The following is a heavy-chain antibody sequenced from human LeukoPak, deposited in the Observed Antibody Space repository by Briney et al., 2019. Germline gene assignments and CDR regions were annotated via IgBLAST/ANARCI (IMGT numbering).Heavy chain of an antibody. CDR2: ISGSGGST. V-gene: IGHV3-23*01. D-gene: IGHD2-2*01. CDR3: AKDSFSSTSCLFDY. Sequence: QPGGSLRLSCAASGFTFSSYAMSWVRQAPGKGLEWVSAISGSGGSTYYADSVKGRFTISRDNSKNTLYLQMNSLRAEDTAVYYYAKDSFSSTSCLFDYWGQGTLVTVSS. CDR1: GFTFSSYA. J-gene: IGHJ4*02.